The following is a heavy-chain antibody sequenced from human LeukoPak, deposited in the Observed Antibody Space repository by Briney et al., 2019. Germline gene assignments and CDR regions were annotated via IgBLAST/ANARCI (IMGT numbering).Heavy chain of an antibody. V-gene: IGHV4-39*01. Sequence: SQTLSPTCTVSGGSISSSSYYWGWIRQPPGKGLEWIGSIYYSGSTYYNPSLKSRVTISVDTSKNQFSLKLSSVTAADTAVYYCARGLPVGDAFDIWGQGTMVTVSS. CDR1: GGSISSSSYY. CDR2: IYYSGST. J-gene: IGHJ3*02. CDR3: ARGLPVGDAFDI.